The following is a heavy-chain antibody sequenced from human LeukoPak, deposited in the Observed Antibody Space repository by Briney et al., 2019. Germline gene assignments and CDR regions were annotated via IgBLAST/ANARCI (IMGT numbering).Heavy chain of an antibody. CDR3: ARHPPYSNYVAY. V-gene: IGHV4-59*08. J-gene: IGHJ4*02. CDR2: IYYSGST. Sequence: SETLSLTCTVSGGSISSYYWSWIRQPPGKGLEWIGYIYYSGSTNYNPSLKSRVTISVDTSKNQFSLKLSSVTAADTAVYYCARHPPYSNYVAYWGQGTLVTVSS. CDR1: GGSISSYY. D-gene: IGHD4-11*01.